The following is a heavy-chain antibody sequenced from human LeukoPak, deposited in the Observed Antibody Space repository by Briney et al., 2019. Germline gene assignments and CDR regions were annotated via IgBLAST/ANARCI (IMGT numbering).Heavy chain of an antibody. J-gene: IGHJ4*02. CDR3: ARPRRGLYDSSGLYFDY. Sequence: SQTLSLTCAISGDSVSTKSATWNWIRQSPSRGLEWLGRTYYTSKWYNDYAVSVKSRITINPDTSKNQFSLKLSSVTAADTAVYYCARPRRGLYDSSGLYFDYWGQGTLVTVSS. V-gene: IGHV6-1*01. CDR1: GDSVSTKSAT. D-gene: IGHD3-22*01. CDR2: TYYTSKWYN.